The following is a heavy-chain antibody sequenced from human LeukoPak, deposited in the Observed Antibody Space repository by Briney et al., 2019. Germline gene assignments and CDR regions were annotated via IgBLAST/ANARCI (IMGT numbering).Heavy chain of an antibody. J-gene: IGHJ4*02. V-gene: IGHV3-9*01. CDR3: AKEVDCPSDCLFFHS. CDR2: ISWNSGSI. CDR1: GFTFDDYA. D-gene: IGHD2-21*02. Sequence: PGGSLRLSCAASGFTFDDYAMHWVRQAPGKGLEWVSGISWNSGSIGYADSVKGRFTISRDNSRNSVFLQMNSLRPEDTALYHSAKEVDCPSDCLFFHSWGQGTLVTVSS.